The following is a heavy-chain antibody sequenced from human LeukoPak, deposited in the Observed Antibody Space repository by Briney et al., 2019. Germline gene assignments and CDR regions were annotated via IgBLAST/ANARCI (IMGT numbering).Heavy chain of an antibody. D-gene: IGHD3-22*01. V-gene: IGHV1-46*01. Sequence: ASVKVPCKASGYTFTSYYMHWVRQAPGQGLEWMGIINPSGGSTSYAQKFQGRVTMTRDTSTSTVYMELSSLRSEDTAVYYCAREDYYDSSGFSPLLDYWGQGTLVTVSS. J-gene: IGHJ4*02. CDR3: AREDYYDSSGFSPLLDY. CDR1: GYTFTSYY. CDR2: INPSGGST.